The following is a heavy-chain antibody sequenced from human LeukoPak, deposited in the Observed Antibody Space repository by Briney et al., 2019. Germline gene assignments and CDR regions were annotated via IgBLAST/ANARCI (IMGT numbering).Heavy chain of an antibody. J-gene: IGHJ4*02. CDR3: ARVGRSDYGGNRHGGQNFDY. Sequence: SETLSLTCTVSGGSISSGGYYWSWIRQHPGKGLEWIGYIYYSGSTYYNPSLKSRVTISVDTSKNQFSLKLSSVTAADTAVYYCARVGRSDYGGNRHGGQNFDYWGQGTLVTVSS. V-gene: IGHV4-31*03. CDR2: IYYSGST. CDR1: GGSISSGGYY. D-gene: IGHD4-23*01.